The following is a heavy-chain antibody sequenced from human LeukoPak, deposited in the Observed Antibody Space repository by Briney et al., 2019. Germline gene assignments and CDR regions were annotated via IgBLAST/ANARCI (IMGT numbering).Heavy chain of an antibody. CDR2: IYHSGST. Sequence: PSETLSLTCAVFGYSISSGYYWGWIRPPPGKGLEWIGSIYHSGSTYYNPSLKSRVTISVDTSKNQFSLKLSSVTAADTAVYYCATVVGANLLFDYWGQGTLVTVSS. CDR1: GYSISSGYY. J-gene: IGHJ4*02. V-gene: IGHV4-38-2*01. CDR3: ATVVGANLLFDY. D-gene: IGHD1-26*01.